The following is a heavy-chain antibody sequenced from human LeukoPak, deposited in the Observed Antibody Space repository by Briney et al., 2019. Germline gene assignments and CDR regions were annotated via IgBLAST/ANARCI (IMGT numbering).Heavy chain of an antibody. Sequence: KPSETLSLTCTVSGGSISSYYWSWIRQPPGKGLEWIGYIYYSGSTNYNPSLKSRVTISVDTSKNQFSLKLSSVTAADTDVYYCAREGVDTAMAHGYWGQGTLVTVSS. CDR1: GGSISSYY. V-gene: IGHV4-59*01. J-gene: IGHJ4*02. D-gene: IGHD5-18*01. CDR3: AREGVDTAMAHGY. CDR2: IYYSGST.